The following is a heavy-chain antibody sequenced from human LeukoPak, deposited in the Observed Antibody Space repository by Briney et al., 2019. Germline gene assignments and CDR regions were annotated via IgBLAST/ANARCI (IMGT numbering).Heavy chain of an antibody. J-gene: IGHJ3*02. D-gene: IGHD3-22*01. CDR1: GFTFSSYG. Sequence: GGSLRLSCAASGFTFSSYGMHWVRQAPGKGLEWVAFIRYDGSNKYYADSVKGRFTISRDNSKNTLYLQMNSLRAEDTAVYYCAKVRYYYDKDAFDIWGQGTMVTVSS. V-gene: IGHV3-30*02. CDR3: AKVRYYYDKDAFDI. CDR2: IRYDGSNK.